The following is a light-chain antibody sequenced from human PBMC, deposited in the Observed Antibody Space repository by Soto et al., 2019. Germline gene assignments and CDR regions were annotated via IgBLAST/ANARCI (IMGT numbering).Light chain of an antibody. CDR2: HAS. Sequence: DVQMTQSPSSLSASVGDRVTITCRASQSISSYLNWYQQKPGKAPKLLIYHASTLESGVPSRFSGSGSGTEFTLTISSLQPDDFATYYCQQYNSYSFRQGTKVDIK. V-gene: IGKV1-5*01. CDR1: QSISSY. J-gene: IGKJ1*01. CDR3: QQYNSYS.